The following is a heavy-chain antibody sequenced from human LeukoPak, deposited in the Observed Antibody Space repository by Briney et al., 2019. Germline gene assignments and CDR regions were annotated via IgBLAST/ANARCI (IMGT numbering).Heavy chain of an antibody. CDR2: INPNSGGT. V-gene: IGHV1-2*02. D-gene: IGHD6-13*01. J-gene: IGHJ6*03. CDR1: GYTFTGYY. Sequence: ASVKVSCEASGYTFTGYYMHWVRQAPGQGLEWMGWINPNSGGTNYAQKFQGRVTMTRDTSISTAYMELSRLRSDDTAVYYCARVGIAAAGQVRASPYYMDVWGKGTTVTVSS. CDR3: ARVGIAAAGQVRASPYYMDV.